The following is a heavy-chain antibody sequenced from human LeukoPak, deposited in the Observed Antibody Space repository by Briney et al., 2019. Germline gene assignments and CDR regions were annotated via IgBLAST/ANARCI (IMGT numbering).Heavy chain of an antibody. Sequence: GGSLRLSCAASGFTFSSYSMNWVRQAPGKGLEWVSYISSSSSTIYYADSVKGRFTISRDNAKNSLYLQMNSLRAEDTAVYYCARDFGRWFLDYWGQGTLVTVSS. CDR3: ARDFGRWFLDY. J-gene: IGHJ4*02. CDR1: GFTFSSYS. V-gene: IGHV3-48*04. CDR2: ISSSSSTI. D-gene: IGHD4-23*01.